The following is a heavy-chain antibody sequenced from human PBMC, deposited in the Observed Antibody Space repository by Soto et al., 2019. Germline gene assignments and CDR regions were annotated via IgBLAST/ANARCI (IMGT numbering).Heavy chain of an antibody. CDR2: ISYDGSNK. CDR3: AKGNNPDIVVVVAATDWFDP. Sequence: GGSLRLSCAASGFTFSSYGMHWVRQAPGKGLERVAVISYDGSNKYYADSVKGRFTISRDNSKNTLYLQMNSLRAEDTAVYYCAKGNNPDIVVVVAATDWFDPWGQGTLVTAPQ. D-gene: IGHD2-15*01. V-gene: IGHV3-30*18. CDR1: GFTFSSYG. J-gene: IGHJ5*02.